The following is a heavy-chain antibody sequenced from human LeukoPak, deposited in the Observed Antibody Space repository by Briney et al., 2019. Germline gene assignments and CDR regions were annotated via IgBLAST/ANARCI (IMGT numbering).Heavy chain of an antibody. CDR1: GDSMTKNY. CDR2: VYSSGGT. J-gene: IGHJ4*02. D-gene: IGHD4-17*01. V-gene: IGHV4-4*07. Sequence: PSETLSLTCTVSGDSMTKNYWNWIRQTAGEGLEWIGRVYSSGGTNYNPSLKSRVTISVDKSKSQFSLKLSSVTAADTALYYCARSIYGDYYFDYWGQGTLVTVSP. CDR3: ARSIYGDYYFDY.